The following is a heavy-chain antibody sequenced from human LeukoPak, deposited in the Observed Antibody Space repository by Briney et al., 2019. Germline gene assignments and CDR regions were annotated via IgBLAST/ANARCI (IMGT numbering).Heavy chain of an antibody. CDR3: VKDSSWMGEYYFDY. CDR1: GFTLSSYE. Sequence: GGSLRLSCTGSGFTLSSYEMTWIRQAPGKGLEWVSSVDYSGDSPYYADSVKGRFTISRDNSKNTLYLQMNSLRADDTAVYYCVKDSSWMGEYYFDYWGQGTLVTVSS. CDR2: VDYSGDSP. J-gene: IGHJ4*02. D-gene: IGHD3-16*01. V-gene: IGHV3-23*01.